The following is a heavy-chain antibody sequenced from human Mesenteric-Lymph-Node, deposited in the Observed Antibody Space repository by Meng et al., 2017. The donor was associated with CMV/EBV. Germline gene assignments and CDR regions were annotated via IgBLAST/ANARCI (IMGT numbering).Heavy chain of an antibody. D-gene: IGHD3-3*01. V-gene: IGHV3-74*03. CDR3: ARDYDFWSCAMDY. J-gene: IGHJ4*02. CDR2: INPDGIST. CDR1: GFTFSSSW. Sequence: GGSLSLSCAVSGFTFSSSWMHWVRQAPGKGLVWVSRINPDGISTTFAGSVEGRFTISRDNAKNTLFLQMNSLRAEDTAVYYCARDYDFWSCAMDYWGQGTLVTVSS.